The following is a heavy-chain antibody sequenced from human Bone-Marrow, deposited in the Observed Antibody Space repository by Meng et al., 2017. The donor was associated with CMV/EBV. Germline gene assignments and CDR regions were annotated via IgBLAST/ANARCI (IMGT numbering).Heavy chain of an antibody. V-gene: IGHV4-34*01. Sequence: SETLSLTCAVYGGSFSGYYWSWIRQPPGKGLEWIGEINHSGSTNYNPSLKRRVTISVDTSKNKFSLKLSSVTAADTAVYYCARVTGYEFWGGHTGGYGMDVWGQGTTVTVSS. D-gene: IGHD3-3*01. J-gene: IGHJ6*02. CDR3: ARVTGYEFWGGHTGGYGMDV. CDR2: INHSGST. CDR1: GGSFSGYY.